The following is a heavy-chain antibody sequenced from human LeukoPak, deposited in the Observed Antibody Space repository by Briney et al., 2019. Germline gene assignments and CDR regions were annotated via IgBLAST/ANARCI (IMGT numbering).Heavy chain of an antibody. Sequence: GGSLRLSCAASGFTFSSYLMSRFRQAPGKGLEWVANIKQDGSDKYYVDSVKGRFTISRDNAKNSLYLQMNSLRAEDTAVYYCATRYNWGRYWGQGTLVTVSS. D-gene: IGHD7-27*01. CDR2: IKQDGSDK. J-gene: IGHJ4*02. CDR3: ATRYNWGRY. CDR1: GFTFSSYL. V-gene: IGHV3-7*01.